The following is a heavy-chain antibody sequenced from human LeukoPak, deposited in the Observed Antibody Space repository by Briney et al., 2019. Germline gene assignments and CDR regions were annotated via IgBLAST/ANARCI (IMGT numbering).Heavy chain of an antibody. CDR3: ARGYYYYYMDV. J-gene: IGHJ6*03. Sequence: SETLSLTCTDSGGSITGYYWSWIRQPPGKGLEWIGYFYYTGSTYYNPSLKSRATISADTSKNQFSLKLSSVTAADTAVYYCARGYYYYYMDVWGKGTTVTISS. CDR1: GGSITGYY. V-gene: IGHV4-59*01. CDR2: FYYTGST.